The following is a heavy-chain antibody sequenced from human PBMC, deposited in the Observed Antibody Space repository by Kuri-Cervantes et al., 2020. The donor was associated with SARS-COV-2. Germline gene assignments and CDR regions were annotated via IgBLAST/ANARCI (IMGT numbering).Heavy chain of an antibody. CDR1: GYTFTGYY. CDR2: INPNSGGT. Sequence: ASVKVSCKASGYTFTGYYMHWVRQAPGQGLEWMGWINPNSGGTNYAQRFQGRVTMTRDTSISTAYMELSRLRSDDTAVYYCAGAGGVGATRRWFDPWGQGTLVTVSS. CDR3: AGAGGVGATRRWFDP. V-gene: IGHV1-2*02. J-gene: IGHJ5*02. D-gene: IGHD1-26*01.